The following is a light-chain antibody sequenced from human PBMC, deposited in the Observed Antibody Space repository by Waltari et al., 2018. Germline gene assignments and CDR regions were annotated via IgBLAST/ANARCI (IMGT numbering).Light chain of an antibody. CDR2: RIS. Sequence: EIVLTQSPTSMTVSQGERVTISCTASSSVSTSYLHWYQQKPGFPPRLLVYRISSLASGVPARFSGSGYGTSYTLTISSMEAEDAANYYCQQGHSIPYSFGQGTKVEIK. CDR1: SSVSTSY. J-gene: IGKJ2*03. CDR3: QQGHSIPYS. V-gene: IGKV3D-7*01.